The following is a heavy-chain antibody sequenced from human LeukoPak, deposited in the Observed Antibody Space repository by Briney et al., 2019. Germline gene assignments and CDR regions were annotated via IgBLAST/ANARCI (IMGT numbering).Heavy chain of an antibody. V-gene: IGHV1-8*01. CDR2: MNPNSGNT. CDR3: ARGSLEYYDFWSGSRWDWFDP. J-gene: IGHJ5*02. D-gene: IGHD3-3*01. Sequence: GAAVKVSCKASGYTFTSYDINWLRQATGQGVEWMGWMNPNSGNTGYAQKFQGRVTITRNNSISTAYMELSSLRSQDTAVYYCARGSLEYYDFWSGSRWDWFDPWGQGTLVTVSS. CDR1: GYTFTSYD.